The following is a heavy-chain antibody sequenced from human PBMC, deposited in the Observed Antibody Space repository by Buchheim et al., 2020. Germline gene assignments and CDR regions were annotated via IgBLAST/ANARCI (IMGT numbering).Heavy chain of an antibody. Sequence: QVQLVESGGGVVQPGRSLRLSCAASGFTFSSYAMHWVRQAPGKGLEWVAVISYDGSNKYYADSVKGRFTISRDNSKNTLYLQMNSLRAEDTAVYYCARDLDVPFYDSSGYYAGGMDVWGQGTT. D-gene: IGHD3-22*01. CDR3: ARDLDVPFYDSSGYYAGGMDV. CDR1: GFTFSSYA. J-gene: IGHJ6*02. CDR2: ISYDGSNK. V-gene: IGHV3-30-3*01.